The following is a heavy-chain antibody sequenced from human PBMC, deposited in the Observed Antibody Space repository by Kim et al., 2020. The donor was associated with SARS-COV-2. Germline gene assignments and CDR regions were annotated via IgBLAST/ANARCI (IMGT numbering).Heavy chain of an antibody. J-gene: IGHJ4*02. CDR3: AEDRLATLDY. D-gene: IGHD5-12*01. CDR2: NN. V-gene: IGHV3-30*02. Sequence: NNYYADTVKGRITISRDKTKNPLYLQMNSLRAKDTAVYNCAEDRLATLDYWGQGTLVTVSS.